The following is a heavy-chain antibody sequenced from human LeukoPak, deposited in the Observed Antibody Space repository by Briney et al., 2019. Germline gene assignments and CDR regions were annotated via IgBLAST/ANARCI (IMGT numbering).Heavy chain of an antibody. CDR1: GGTISTFA. Sequence: GSSVKVSCKASGGTISTFAITWVRQAAGQGLEWMGRIIPNLGMTDHAQKFQGRITITADTSTNTAYMELGSLTSEDTAFYYCTRSPPNGWYAPDWGQGTPVSVSS. CDR2: IIPNLGMT. J-gene: IGHJ4*02. V-gene: IGHV1-69*04. CDR3: TRSPPNGWYAPD. D-gene: IGHD6-19*01.